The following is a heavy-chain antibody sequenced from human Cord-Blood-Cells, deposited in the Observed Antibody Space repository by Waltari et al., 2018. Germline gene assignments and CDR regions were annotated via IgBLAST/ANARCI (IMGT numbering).Heavy chain of an antibody. J-gene: IGHJ4*02. CDR3: ARTTTGTHFDY. D-gene: IGHD1-1*01. V-gene: IGHV5-51*01. CDR1: GYSCTSYW. CDR2: IYPGDSDT. Sequence: EVQLVQSGAEVKKPGESLKISCTVSGYSCTSYWMGWVRQMPWKGLEWIGIIYPGDSDTRYSPSFQGQVTISADKSISTAYLQWSSLKASDTAMYYCARTTTGTHFDYWGQGTLVTVSS.